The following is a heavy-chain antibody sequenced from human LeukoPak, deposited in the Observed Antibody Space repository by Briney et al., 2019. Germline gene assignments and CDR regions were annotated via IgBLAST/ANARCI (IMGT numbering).Heavy chain of an antibody. J-gene: IGHJ4*02. V-gene: IGHV3-7*01. CDR2: IKEAGSEK. CDR3: ARDFSPRGSYKLPLDY. D-gene: IGHD1-26*01. Sequence: GGSLRLSCAASGFTFSNYWMSWVRQAPGKGLEFMANIKEAGSEKYYVDSVKGRFTISRDNAKNSLYLQMNSLRAEDTAVYYCARDFSPRGSYKLPLDYWGQGTLVTVSS. CDR1: GFTFSNYW.